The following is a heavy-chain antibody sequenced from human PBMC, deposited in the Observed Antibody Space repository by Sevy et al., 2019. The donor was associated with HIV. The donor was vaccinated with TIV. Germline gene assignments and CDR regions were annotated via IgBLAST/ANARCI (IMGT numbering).Heavy chain of an antibody. CDR2: ITGSSDYI. Sequence: GGSLRLSCAASGFSFSNYNMNWVRQDPGKGLEWVSSITGSSDYIYYADSVKGRFTISRDNAKNSLYLRMNSLKTEDTAVYYCAKWDADRRWYFDYWGQGILVTVSS. D-gene: IGHD1-26*01. CDR3: AKWDADRRWYFDY. CDR1: GFSFSNYN. V-gene: IGHV3-21*06. J-gene: IGHJ4*02.